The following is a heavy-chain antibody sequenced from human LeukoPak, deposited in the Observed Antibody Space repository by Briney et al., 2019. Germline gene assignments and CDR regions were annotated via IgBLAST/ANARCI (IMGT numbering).Heavy chain of an antibody. CDR2: IYYSGST. J-gene: IGHJ2*01. CDR1: GGSISSYY. V-gene: IGHV4-59*01. CDR3: ARERPSHYGGNSLGWYFDL. D-gene: IGHD4-17*01. Sequence: PSETLSLTCTVPGGSISSYYWSWIRQPPGKGLEWIGYIYYSGSTNYNPSLKSRVTTSVNTSKNQLSLKLNSVTAADTAVYYCARERPSHYGGNSLGWYFDLWGRGTLVTVSA.